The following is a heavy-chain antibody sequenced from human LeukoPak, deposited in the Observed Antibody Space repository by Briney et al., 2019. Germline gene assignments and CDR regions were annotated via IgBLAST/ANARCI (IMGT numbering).Heavy chain of an antibody. J-gene: IGHJ6*03. CDR1: GYTFTDFY. D-gene: IGHD3-10*01. V-gene: IGHV1-2*02. CDR2: INPNSGGT. Sequence: ASVKVSCKASGYTFTDFYMLWVRQDPGQGLEWLGWINPNSGGTDYAQKFQGGVTMTRDTSISTAYMELSRLRSDDTAVYHCARGHGSYYYYMDVWGKGTTVTVSS. CDR3: ARGHGSYYYYMDV.